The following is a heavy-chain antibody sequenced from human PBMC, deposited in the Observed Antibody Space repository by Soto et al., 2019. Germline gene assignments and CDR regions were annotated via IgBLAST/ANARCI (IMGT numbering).Heavy chain of an antibody. V-gene: IGHV1-69*06. Sequence: QVQLVQSGAEAKKPGSSVKVSCKTSGGTFSSYAISWVRQAPGQGLEWMGGIVPLFRTTNYAQKFQGRVTITADTCTYTVYMELSGLRAGDTDVYYCARGGYSSAWSNLLDRSGLDVWGKGTTVTVSS. CDR3: ARGGYSSAWSNLLDRSGLDV. J-gene: IGHJ6*04. CDR2: IVPLFRTT. D-gene: IGHD5-12*01. CDR1: GGTFSSYA.